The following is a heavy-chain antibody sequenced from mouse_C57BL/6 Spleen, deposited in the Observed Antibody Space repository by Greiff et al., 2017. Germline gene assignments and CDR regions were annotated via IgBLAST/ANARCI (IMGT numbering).Heavy chain of an antibody. Sequence: EVQLVESGGGLVQPGGSLSLSCAASGFTFTDYYMSWVRQPPGKALEWLGFISNKANGYTTEYSASVKGRFTISRDNSQIILYLQMDALGADDSATYYCASLDEDAMDYWGQGTSVTVAS. CDR3: ASLDEDAMDY. CDR1: GFTFTDYY. V-gene: IGHV7-3*01. CDR2: ISNKANGYTT. J-gene: IGHJ4*01.